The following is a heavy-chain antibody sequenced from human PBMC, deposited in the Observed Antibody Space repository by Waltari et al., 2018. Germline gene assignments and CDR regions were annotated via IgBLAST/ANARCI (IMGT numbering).Heavy chain of an antibody. CDR1: GGSFSGYY. Sequence: QVQLQQWGAGLLKPSETLSLTCAVYGGSFSGYYWSWIRQPPGKGREWIGEINHSRGSTHYTTPKRRGAITADTTKNNLSLKLRCVAAAAAAVDYCAGRGPGFNTALMGHDIWGQGTMVTVSS. CDR3: AGRGPGFNTALMGHDI. D-gene: IGHD5-18*01. CDR2: INHSRGS. V-gene: IGHV4-34*01. J-gene: IGHJ3*02.